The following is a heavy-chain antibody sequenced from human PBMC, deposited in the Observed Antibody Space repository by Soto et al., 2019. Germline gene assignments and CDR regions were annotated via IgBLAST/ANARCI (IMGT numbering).Heavy chain of an antibody. D-gene: IGHD1-26*01. CDR1: GGSIRSYY. J-gene: IGHJ6*02. Sequence: PSETLSLTCTVSGGSIRSYYWSWIRQPAGKPLEWVGRIYTSGTTNYNPSFMSRITMSVDTSTNKFSLNQSSVTAADTAVYYCSREGAGGFRMDVWGQGTTVTVSS. CDR3: SREGAGGFRMDV. CDR2: IYTSGTT. V-gene: IGHV4-4*07.